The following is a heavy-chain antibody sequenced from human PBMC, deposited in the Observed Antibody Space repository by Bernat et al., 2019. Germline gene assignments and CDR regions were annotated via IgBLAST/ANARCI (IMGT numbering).Heavy chain of an antibody. CDR2: ISSSGTYT. J-gene: IGHJ6*02. Sequence: QVQLVESGGGLVKPGGSLRLSCAASGFTFSDYYMNWIRQAPGKGLEWVSYISSSGTYTSYADSVTGRFTISGDEAKNSLYLQMNSLTAEDTAVYYCARDGSVGAYYNYGLDVWGQGTTVAVSS. CDR1: GFTFSDYY. D-gene: IGHD3-10*01. CDR3: ARDGSVGAYYNYGLDV. V-gene: IGHV3-11*05.